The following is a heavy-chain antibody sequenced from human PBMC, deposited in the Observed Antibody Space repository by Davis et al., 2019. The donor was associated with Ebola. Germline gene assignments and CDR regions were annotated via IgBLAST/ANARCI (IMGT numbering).Heavy chain of an antibody. D-gene: IGHD2-15*01. CDR1: GGSISGYY. J-gene: IGHJ4*02. CDR3: ARTDRVCSGGRCYSGDDFDY. V-gene: IGHV4-59*13. Sequence: MPSETLSLTCTVSGGSISGYYWSWIRQPPGKGLEWIGYVYYGGSTDYNPSLKSRVTMSVDTSKSQFSLKLTSVTAADTAVYYCARTDRVCSGGRCYSGDDFDYWGQGTLVTVSP. CDR2: VYYGGST.